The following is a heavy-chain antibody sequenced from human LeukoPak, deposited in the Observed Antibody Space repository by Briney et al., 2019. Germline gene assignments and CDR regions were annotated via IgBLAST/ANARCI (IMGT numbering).Heavy chain of an antibody. J-gene: IGHJ6*03. D-gene: IGHD1-14*01. Sequence: SETLSLTCTVSGGSISSYYWSWIRQPAGKGLEWIGRIYTSGSTNYNPSLKSRVTMSVDTSKNQFSLKLSSVTAADTAVYYCARDLPAMNQYYYYYYYMDVRGKGTTVTVSS. CDR2: IYTSGST. V-gene: IGHV4-4*07. CDR1: GGSISSYY. CDR3: ARDLPAMNQYYYYYYYMDV.